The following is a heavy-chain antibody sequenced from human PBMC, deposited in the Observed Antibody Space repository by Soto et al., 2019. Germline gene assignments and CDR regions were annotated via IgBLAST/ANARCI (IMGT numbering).Heavy chain of an antibody. Sequence: QVQLVQSGAEVKKPGSSVKVSCKASGGTFSSYTISWVRQAPGQGLEWMGRIIPILGIANYAQKFQGRVTITADKSTRTACMELSSMRSEDTAVYYCARERSRRGDSGYDPVAPYYYYGMDVWGQGTTVTVSS. CDR3: ARERSRRGDSGYDPVAPYYYYGMDV. V-gene: IGHV1-69*08. J-gene: IGHJ6*02. CDR2: IIPILGIA. D-gene: IGHD5-12*01. CDR1: GGTFSSYT.